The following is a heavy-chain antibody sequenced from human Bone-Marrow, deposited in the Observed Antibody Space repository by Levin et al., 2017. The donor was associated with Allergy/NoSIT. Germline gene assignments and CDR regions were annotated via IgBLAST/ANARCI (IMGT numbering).Heavy chain of an antibody. CDR3: ARGGRGKSDFPY. Sequence: PLASVKVSCKASGYTFTKNDIHWVRQATGQGLEWMGWMNPNSGNAAFAQKFQGRVTMTRNTSITTAYMELSGLRSEDTAVYYCARGGRGKSDFPYWGQGSLVTVSS. CDR2: MNPNSGNA. CDR1: GYTFTKND. D-gene: IGHD3-10*01. J-gene: IGHJ1*01. V-gene: IGHV1-8*01.